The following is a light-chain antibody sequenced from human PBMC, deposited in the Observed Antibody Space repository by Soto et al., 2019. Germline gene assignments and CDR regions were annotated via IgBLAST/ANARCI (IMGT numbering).Light chain of an antibody. Sequence: QAVVTQEPSFSVSPGRTVTLTCGLSSGSVSTSYYPSRYQQTPGQAPRTLIYSTNTRSSGVPDRFSGSILGNKAALTITGAQADDESDYYCVLYMGSGIGVFGGGTKVTVL. CDR3: VLYMGSGIGV. J-gene: IGLJ3*02. V-gene: IGLV8-61*01. CDR1: SGSVSTSYY. CDR2: STN.